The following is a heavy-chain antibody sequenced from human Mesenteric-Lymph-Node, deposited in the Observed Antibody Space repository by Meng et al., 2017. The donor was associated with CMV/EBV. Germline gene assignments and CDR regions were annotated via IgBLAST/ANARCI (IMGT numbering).Heavy chain of an antibody. CDR2: ISGSGGST. D-gene: IGHD3-16*01. V-gene: IGHV3-23*01. Sequence: GESLKISCAASGFTFSSYAMSWVRQAPGKGLEWVSAISGSGGSTYYADSVKGRFTISRDNSKNTLYLQMNSLRAEDTAVYHCARDWASLDFWGQGTLVTVSS. CDR1: GFTFSSYA. J-gene: IGHJ4*02. CDR3: ARDWASLDF.